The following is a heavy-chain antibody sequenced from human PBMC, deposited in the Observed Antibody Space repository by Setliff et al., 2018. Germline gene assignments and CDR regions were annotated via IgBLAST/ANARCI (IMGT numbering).Heavy chain of an antibody. CDR3: AKVLDTTGYYYFDF. J-gene: IGHJ4*02. CDR1: GYTFSSYA. D-gene: IGHD3-22*01. CDR2: ISWDGTKT. Sequence: GGSLRLSCVASGYTFSSYAIHGVRQAPGKGLEWVALISWDGTKTSYADSVRGRFTISRDGSKSTLYLDMSSLRSEDTAVYYCAKVLDTTGYYYFDFWGQGTLVTVSS. V-gene: IGHV3-30*18.